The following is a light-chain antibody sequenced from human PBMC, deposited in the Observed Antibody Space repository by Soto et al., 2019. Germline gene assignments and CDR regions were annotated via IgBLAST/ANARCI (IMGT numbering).Light chain of an antibody. CDR2: AAS. CDR1: QSISSC. J-gene: IGKJ4*01. V-gene: IGKV1-27*01. Sequence: DIQMTQSPSTLSSSVGDRVTITGRASQSISSCLAWYQQKPGQAPKLLIYAASTLQAGVPSRFSGSGSGTDFTLTISSLQPEDVAAYYCQKYNSAPPTFGGGTKVDIK. CDR3: QKYNSAPPT.